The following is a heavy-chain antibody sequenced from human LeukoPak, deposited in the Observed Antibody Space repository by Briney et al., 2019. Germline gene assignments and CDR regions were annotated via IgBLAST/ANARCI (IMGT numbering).Heavy chain of an antibody. CDR3: ARFKGGTGFDY. J-gene: IGHJ4*02. Sequence: KPSETLSLTCAVSGGSISTTDFDWAWIRQPPGQGLEWIATISSSGKSYYNPYLMSRVTISVDTSKHQFSLDVTSVTAADTGLFCCARFKGGTGFDYWGRGILVIAS. CDR1: GGSISTTDFD. CDR2: ISSSGKS. D-gene: IGHD1-26*01. V-gene: IGHV4-39*01.